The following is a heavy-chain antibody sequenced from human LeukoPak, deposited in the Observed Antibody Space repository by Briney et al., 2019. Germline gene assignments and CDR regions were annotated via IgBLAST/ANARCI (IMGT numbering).Heavy chain of an antibody. CDR2: VMGSGDSA. J-gene: IGHJ3*02. CDR3: ARDHLYCSSTSCYDFNDAFDI. V-gene: IGHV3-23*01. D-gene: IGHD2-2*01. CDR1: GFTFSSYA. Sequence: GGSLRLSCAASGFTFSSYAMSWVRQAPGKGLEWVSGVMGSGDSAYYADSVKGRFTISRDNPKNTLYLQMNSLRAEDTAVYYCARDHLYCSSTSCYDFNDAFDIWGQGTMVTVSS.